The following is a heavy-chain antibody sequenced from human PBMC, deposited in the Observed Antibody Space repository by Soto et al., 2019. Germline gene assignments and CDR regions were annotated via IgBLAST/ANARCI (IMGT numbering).Heavy chain of an antibody. V-gene: IGHV4-59*01. CDR1: GGSISSYY. J-gene: IGHJ4*02. D-gene: IGHD4-17*01. CDR3: ARDPYGDYYFDY. CDR2: IYYSGST. Sequence: QVQLQESGPGLVKPSETLSLTCTVSGGSISSYYWSWIRQPPGKGLEWIGYIYYSGSTNYNPSLKSRVTISVATSKNQSSLKLSSVTAADAAVYYCARDPYGDYYFDYWGQGTLVTVSS.